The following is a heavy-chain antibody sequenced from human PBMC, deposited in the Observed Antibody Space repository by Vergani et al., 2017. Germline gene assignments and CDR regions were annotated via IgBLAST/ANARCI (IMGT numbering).Heavy chain of an antibody. J-gene: IGHJ4*02. CDR2: MNPNSGNT. D-gene: IGHD5-24*01. CDR3: AREGRVLEMATISHFDY. V-gene: IGHV1-8*01. Sequence: QVQLVQSGAEVKKPGASVKVSCKASGYTFTSYDINWVRQATGQGLEWMGWMNPNSGNTGYAQKFQGRVTMTTDTSTSTAYMELRSLRSDDTAVYYCAREGRVLEMATISHFDYWGQGTLVTVSS. CDR1: GYTFTSYD.